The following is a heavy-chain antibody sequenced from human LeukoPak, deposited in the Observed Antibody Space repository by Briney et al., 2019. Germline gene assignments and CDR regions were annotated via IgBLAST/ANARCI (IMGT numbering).Heavy chain of an antibody. D-gene: IGHD6-13*01. CDR3: ARVSIAAAGTISGYYYYMDV. CDR2: INPNSGGT. V-gene: IGHV1-2*06. CDR1: GYTFTGYY. J-gene: IGHJ6*03. Sequence: GASVKVSCKASGYTFTGYYMHWVRQAPGQGLEWMGRINPNSGGTNYAQKFQGRVTMTRDTSISTAYMDLSRLRSDDTAVYYCARVSIAAAGTISGYYYYMDVWGKGTTVTVSS.